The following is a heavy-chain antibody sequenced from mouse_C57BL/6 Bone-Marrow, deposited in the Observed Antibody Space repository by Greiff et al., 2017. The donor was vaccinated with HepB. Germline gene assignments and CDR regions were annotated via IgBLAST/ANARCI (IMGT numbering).Heavy chain of an antibody. D-gene: IGHD1-1*01. CDR1: GYSFTGYY. Sequence: VHVKQSGPELVKPGASVKISCKASGYSFTGYYMNWVKQSPEKSLEWIGEINPSTGGTTYNQKFKAKATLTVDKSSSTAYMQLKSLTSEDSAVYYCARRKNYYGSSYWYFDVWGTGTTVTVSS. V-gene: IGHV1-42*01. J-gene: IGHJ1*03. CDR2: INPSTGGT. CDR3: ARRKNYYGSSYWYFDV.